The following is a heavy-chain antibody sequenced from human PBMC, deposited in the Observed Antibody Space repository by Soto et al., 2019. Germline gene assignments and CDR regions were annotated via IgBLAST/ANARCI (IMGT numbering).Heavy chain of an antibody. CDR2: IDPSDSYT. V-gene: IGHV5-10-1*01. CDR1: GYSFTSYW. CDR3: ARRLPGAVAVNWFDP. Sequence: GESLKISCKGSGYSFTSYWISWVRQMPGKGLEWMGRIDPSDSYTNYSPSFQGHVTISADKSISTAYLQWSSLKASDTAMYYCARRLPGAVAVNWFDPWGQGTLVTVSS. J-gene: IGHJ5*02. D-gene: IGHD6-19*01.